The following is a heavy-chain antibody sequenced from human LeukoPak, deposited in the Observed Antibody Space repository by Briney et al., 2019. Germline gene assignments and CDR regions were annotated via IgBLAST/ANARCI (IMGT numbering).Heavy chain of an antibody. Sequence: GGSLRLSCAASGFTFSSYTMNWVRQAPGKGLEWVSSITSNTRYIFYADSVKGRFTISRDNAKNSLYPQMNSLRAEDTAVYYCARDRSLGPYWGQGTLVTVSS. V-gene: IGHV3-21*01. CDR3: ARDRSLGPY. J-gene: IGHJ4*02. CDR1: GFTFSSYT. CDR2: ITSNTRYI.